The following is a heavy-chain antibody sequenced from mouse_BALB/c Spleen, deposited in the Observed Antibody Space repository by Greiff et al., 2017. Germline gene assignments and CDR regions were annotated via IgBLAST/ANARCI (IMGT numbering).Heavy chain of an antibody. Sequence: LVESGPELVKPGASVRISCKASGYTFTSYYIHWVKQRPGQGLEWIGWIYPGNVNTKYNEKFKGKATLTADKSSSTAYMQLSSLTSEDSAVYFCARDYRYDGYAMDYWGQGTSVTVSS. CDR2: IYPGNVNT. J-gene: IGHJ4*01. V-gene: IGHV1S56*01. CDR3: ARDYRYDGYAMDY. CDR1: GYTFTSYY. D-gene: IGHD2-14*01.